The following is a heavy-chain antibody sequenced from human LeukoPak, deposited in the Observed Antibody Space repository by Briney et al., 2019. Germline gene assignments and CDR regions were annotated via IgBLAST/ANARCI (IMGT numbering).Heavy chain of an antibody. J-gene: IGHJ2*01. D-gene: IGHD3-10*01. Sequence: GGSLRLSCAASGFTFSSYWMSWVRQAPGKGLEWVANIKQDGSQRYYVDSVKGRFTISRDNAKNSLYLQMSSLRAEDTAVYYCAGDYNWYFDLWGQGTLVTVSS. CDR2: IKQDGSQR. V-gene: IGHV3-7*05. CDR3: AGDYNWYFDL. CDR1: GFTFSSYW.